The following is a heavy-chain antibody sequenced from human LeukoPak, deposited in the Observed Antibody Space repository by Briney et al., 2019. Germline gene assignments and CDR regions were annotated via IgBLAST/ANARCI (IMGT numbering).Heavy chain of an antibody. D-gene: IGHD6-19*01. CDR2: IYYSGST. J-gene: IGHJ5*02. CDR3: ARRDSSGWYVSWFDP. V-gene: IGHV4-39*01. CDR1: GGPISSSSYY. Sequence: SETLSLTCTVSGGPISSSSYYWGWIRQPPGKGLEWIGSIYYSGSTYYNPSLKSRVTISVDTSKNQFSLKLSSVTAADTAVYYCARRDSSGWYVSWFDPWGQGTLVTVSS.